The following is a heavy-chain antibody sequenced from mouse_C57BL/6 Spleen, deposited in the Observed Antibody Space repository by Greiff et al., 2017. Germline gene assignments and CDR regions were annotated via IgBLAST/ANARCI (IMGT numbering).Heavy chain of an antibody. CDR3: ARVVYYFDY. CDR2: INPNNGGT. J-gene: IGHJ2*01. Sequence: EVKLVESGPALVKPGASVKIPCKASGYTFTDYNMDWVKQSHGKSLEWVGDINPNNGGTIYNQKFKGKATLTVDKSSSTAHMELRSLSSEDTSVNYYARVVYYFDYWGQGTTLTVSS. D-gene: IGHD1-1*01. V-gene: IGHV1-18*01. CDR1: GYTFTDYN.